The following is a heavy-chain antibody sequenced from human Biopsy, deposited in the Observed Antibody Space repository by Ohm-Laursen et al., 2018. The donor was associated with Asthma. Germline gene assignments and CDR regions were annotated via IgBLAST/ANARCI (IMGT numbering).Heavy chain of an antibody. CDR2: IDAGNGNT. Sequence: ASVKVSCNASGYTFINYAIHWVRQAPGQRLEWMGWIDAGNGNTKYSQKFQGRVTITRDTSASTAYMDLSSLRSEDTAVYYCARTYYDFLTGQVNDVFAIWGQGTMVTVSS. CDR1: GYTFINYA. V-gene: IGHV1-3*01. D-gene: IGHD3-9*01. CDR3: ARTYYDFLTGQVNDVFAI. J-gene: IGHJ3*02.